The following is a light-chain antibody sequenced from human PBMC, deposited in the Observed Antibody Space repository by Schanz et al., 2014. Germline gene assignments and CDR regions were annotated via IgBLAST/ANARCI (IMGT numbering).Light chain of an antibody. CDR2: KAS. CDR3: HQYYDAPCT. Sequence: DIQMTQSPSTLSPSVGDRVTITCRASQSISTWLAWYQQKPGKAPELLIYKASTLKSGVPSRFSGSASGAEFTLTISSLQAEDVAVYYCHQYYDAPCTFGQGTKLEIK. CDR1: QSISTW. J-gene: IGKJ2*02. V-gene: IGKV1-5*03.